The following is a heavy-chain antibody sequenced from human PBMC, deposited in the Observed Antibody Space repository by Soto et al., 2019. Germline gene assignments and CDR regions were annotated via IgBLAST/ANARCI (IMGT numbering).Heavy chain of an antibody. CDR2: INPSGGST. Sequence: QVQLVQSGAEVKKPGASVKVSCKASGYTFTSYYMHWVRQAPGQGLEWMGIINPSGGSTSYAQKFQDRVTMTWDASTSTVYMELSSLRSEDTAVYYCARSGGSYYNWFDPWGQGTLVTVSS. CDR1: GYTFTSYY. J-gene: IGHJ5*02. D-gene: IGHD1-26*01. V-gene: IGHV1-46*01. CDR3: ARSGGSYYNWFDP.